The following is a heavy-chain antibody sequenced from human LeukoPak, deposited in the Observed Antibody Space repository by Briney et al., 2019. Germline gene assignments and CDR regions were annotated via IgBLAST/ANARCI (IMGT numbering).Heavy chain of an antibody. V-gene: IGHV3-20*04. CDR1: GFTFSNYA. J-gene: IGHJ4*02. Sequence: GGSLRLSCAASGFTFSNYAMNWVRQALGKGLEWVSSINWNGGSRCYADSVKGRFTISRDSAKNSVYLEMNSLRAEDTALYYCARDREGLLLWFGELDYWGQGALVTVSS. CDR3: ARDREGLLLWFGELDY. CDR2: INWNGGSR. D-gene: IGHD3-10*01.